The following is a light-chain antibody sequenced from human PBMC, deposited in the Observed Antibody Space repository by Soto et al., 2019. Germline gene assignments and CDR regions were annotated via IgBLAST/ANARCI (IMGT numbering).Light chain of an antibody. J-gene: IGKJ1*01. V-gene: IGKV1-5*03. CDR3: QQYNSFWT. Sequence: DIQMTQSPSTLSASVGDRVTITCRASQSISSRLAWYQQKPGKAPKLLIYKASSLGSEVPSRFSGSGYGTEFTLTISSLQPDDFATYYCQQYNSFWTFGRGTKVEIK. CDR2: KAS. CDR1: QSISSR.